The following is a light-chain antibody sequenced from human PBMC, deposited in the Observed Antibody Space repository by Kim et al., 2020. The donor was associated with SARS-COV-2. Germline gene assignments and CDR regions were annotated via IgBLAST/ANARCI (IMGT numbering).Light chain of an antibody. J-gene: IGKJ1*01. CDR1: QDISTW. Sequence: DIRMTQSPSTLSASAGDRVTITCRASQDISTWLAWYQQKPGKAPNLLIYKASTLQSGVPSRFSGSGSGTEFTLTVSSLQPADFAIYYCQQYSTYPWTFGQGTKLEI. CDR2: KAS. V-gene: IGKV1-5*03. CDR3: QQYSTYPWT.